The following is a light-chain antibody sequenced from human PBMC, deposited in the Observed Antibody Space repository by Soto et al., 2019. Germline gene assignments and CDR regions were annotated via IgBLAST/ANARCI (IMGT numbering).Light chain of an antibody. V-gene: IGKV1D-16*01. CDR1: QGIRTW. CDR2: GAS. Sequence: DSQMPQSPSSLSASVGDRVTMTGRASQGIRTWLGRYQQKPEKAPKSLIYGASTLQSWVPSRFSGSGSGTDFTLTISSLQPEDFATYYCQQYDSYPYTFGQGTKLEL. J-gene: IGKJ2*01. CDR3: QQYDSYPYT.